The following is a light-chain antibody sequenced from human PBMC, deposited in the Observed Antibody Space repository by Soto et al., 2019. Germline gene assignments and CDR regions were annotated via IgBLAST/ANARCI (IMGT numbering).Light chain of an antibody. V-gene: IGKV1-5*03. Sequence: DIQMTQSPSTLSASVGDRVTITCRASQTVDSWLAWYHQKPCKAPKLLIYKASTLKSGVPSRFSGSGSGTEFTLTISSLQPDDFATYYCQHYNSYSEAFGQGTKVDIK. J-gene: IGKJ1*01. CDR3: QHYNSYSEA. CDR2: KAS. CDR1: QTVDSW.